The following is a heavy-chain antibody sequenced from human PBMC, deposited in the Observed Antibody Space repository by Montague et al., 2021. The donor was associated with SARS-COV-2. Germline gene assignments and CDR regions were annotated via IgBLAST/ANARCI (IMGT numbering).Heavy chain of an antibody. CDR1: GGSFSGYY. CDR3: ARWDPQTLTLIGLRGKSASDY. V-gene: IGHV4-34*01. D-gene: IGHD4-23*01. CDR2: INHSGST. Sequence: SETLSLTCAVYGGSFSGYYWTWIRQSPGKGLEWIAEINHSGSTNYNFDPSLRSRVTISVDTSKSQFSLTLTSVTAADTGVYYCARWDPQTLTLIGLRGKSASDYWGQGTLVTVPS. J-gene: IGHJ4*02.